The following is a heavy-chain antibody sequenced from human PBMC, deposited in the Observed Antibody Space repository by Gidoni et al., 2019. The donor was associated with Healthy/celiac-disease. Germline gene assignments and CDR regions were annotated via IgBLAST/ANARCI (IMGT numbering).Heavy chain of an antibody. CDR3: ARDGPGIDHNAFDI. CDR1: GVTFSSYG. V-gene: IGHV3-33*08. CDR2: ICYDGSNK. J-gene: IGHJ3*02. D-gene: IGHD1-26*01. Sequence: QVQLVESGGGEVQPGRSLRISCAASGVTFSSYGMHWVSQAPGKGLEWVAVICYDGSNKYYADSVKGRFTISRDNSKNTLYLQMNSLRAEDTAVYYCARDGPGIDHNAFDIWGQGTMVTVSS.